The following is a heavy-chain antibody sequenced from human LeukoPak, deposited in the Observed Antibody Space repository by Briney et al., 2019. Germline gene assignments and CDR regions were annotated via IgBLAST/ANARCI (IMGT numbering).Heavy chain of an antibody. V-gene: IGHV1-3*01. CDR3: AGTYYYDSSGYYPAFDY. CDR2: INAANGST. Sequence: ASVKVSCKASGYSFTDYAMLWVRQAPGQRLEWMGWINAANGSTKYSQKFQGRVTITRDTSASRAYMELSSLRSEDTAVYYCAGTYYYDSSGYYPAFDYWGQGTLVTVSS. CDR1: GYSFTDYA. J-gene: IGHJ4*02. D-gene: IGHD3-22*01.